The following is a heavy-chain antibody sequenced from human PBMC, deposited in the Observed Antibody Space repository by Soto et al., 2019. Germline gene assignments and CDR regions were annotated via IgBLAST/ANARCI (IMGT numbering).Heavy chain of an antibody. Sequence: ASVKVSCKASGYTFTSYDINWVRQATGQGLEWMGWITPFSGNTNYAQKFQDRVTITRNRSMSTAYMELSSLRSEDTAMYYCARSRNAGTTRTTRDDAFDIWGQGTMVTVSS. CDR3: ARSRNAGTTRTTRDDAFDI. V-gene: IGHV1-8*01. CDR1: GYTFTSYD. D-gene: IGHD1-1*01. J-gene: IGHJ3*02. CDR2: ITPFSGNT.